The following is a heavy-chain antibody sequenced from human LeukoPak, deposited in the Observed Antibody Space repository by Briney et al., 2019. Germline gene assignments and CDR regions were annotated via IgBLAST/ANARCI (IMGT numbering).Heavy chain of an antibody. CDR1: GFTFSDYY. Sequence: GGSLRLSCAASGFTFSDYYMNWIRQAPGKGLEWVSYISSDGSIIYYSDSLKGRFTISRDNAKASVYLQMNSLKAEDTAVYYCARDTGSLTITAAGPPGMDVWGQGTTVTVS. CDR2: ISSDGSII. CDR3: ARDTGSLTITAAGPPGMDV. V-gene: IGHV3-11*01. J-gene: IGHJ6*02. D-gene: IGHD6-13*01.